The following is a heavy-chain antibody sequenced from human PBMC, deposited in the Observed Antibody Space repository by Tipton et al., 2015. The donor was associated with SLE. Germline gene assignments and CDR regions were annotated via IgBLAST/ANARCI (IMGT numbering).Heavy chain of an antibody. CDR1: GFTFSSYA. V-gene: IGHV3-30*04. CDR3: AKEVTGENWYFDL. CDR2: ISYDGSNK. J-gene: IGHJ2*01. Sequence: RSLRLSCAASGFTFSSYAMHWVRQAPGKGLEWVAVISYDGSNKYYGDSVKGRFTISRDNSKNTLFLQMNSLRAEDTAVYYCAKEVTGENWYFDLWGRGTLVTVSS. D-gene: IGHD7-27*01.